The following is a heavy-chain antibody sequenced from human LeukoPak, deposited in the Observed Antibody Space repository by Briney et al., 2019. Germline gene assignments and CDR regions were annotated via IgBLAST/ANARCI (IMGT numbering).Heavy chain of an antibody. D-gene: IGHD6-19*01. CDR1: GYTSTGYY. V-gene: IGHV1-2*06. CDR2: INPNSGGT. Sequence: ASVKVSXKASGYTSTGYYMHWVRQAPGQGLEWMGRINPNSGGTNYAQKFQGRVTMTRDTAISTAYMELSRLRSDDTAVYYCARPDSSGWYVRDAFDIWGQGTMVTVSS. J-gene: IGHJ3*02. CDR3: ARPDSSGWYVRDAFDI.